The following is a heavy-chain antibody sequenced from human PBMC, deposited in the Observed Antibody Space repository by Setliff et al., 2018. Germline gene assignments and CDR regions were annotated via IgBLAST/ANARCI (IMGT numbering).Heavy chain of an antibody. Sequence: PGGSLRLSCAASGFTFSSYAMSWVRQAPGKGLEWVSAISGSGGSTYYADSVKGRFTISRDNSKNTLSLQMSSLRAEDTAVYYCARAFYYDFWTFDYWGQGTLVTVSS. CDR2: ISGSGGST. CDR3: ARAFYYDFWTFDY. D-gene: IGHD3-3*01. V-gene: IGHV3-23*01. J-gene: IGHJ4*02. CDR1: GFTFSSYA.